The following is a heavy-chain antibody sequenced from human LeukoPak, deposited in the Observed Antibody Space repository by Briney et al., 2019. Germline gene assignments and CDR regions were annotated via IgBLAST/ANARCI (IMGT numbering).Heavy chain of an antibody. CDR1: GFTFSSYE. V-gene: IGHV3-48*03. J-gene: IGHJ3*02. D-gene: IGHD1-26*01. Sequence: PGGSLRLSCAASGFTFSSYEMNWVRQAPGKGLEWVSYISSSGSTIYYADSVKGRFTMSRDNSKNTLYLQMNSLRAEDTAVYYCARGGSYLSAFDIWGQGTMVTVSS. CDR3: ARGGSYLSAFDI. CDR2: ISSSGSTI.